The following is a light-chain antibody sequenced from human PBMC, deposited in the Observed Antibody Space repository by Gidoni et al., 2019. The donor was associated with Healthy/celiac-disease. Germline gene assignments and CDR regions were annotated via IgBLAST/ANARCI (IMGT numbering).Light chain of an antibody. CDR1: LSISSY. Sequence: DIQMTQSPSSLSASVGDRVTITCRASLSISSYLPWYQQKPGKAPKLLSYAASSLQTGVPSRFSGSGSGTDFTLTISSLQPEDFATYYCQQSYSTLITFXQXTRLEIK. CDR2: AAS. J-gene: IGKJ5*01. V-gene: IGKV1-39*01. CDR3: QQSYSTLIT.